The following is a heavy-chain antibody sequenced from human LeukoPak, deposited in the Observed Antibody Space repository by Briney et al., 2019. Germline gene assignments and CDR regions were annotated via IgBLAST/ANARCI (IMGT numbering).Heavy chain of an antibody. CDR3: AKTHGHSSSWYIIDY. Sequence: PGGSLRLSCAASGFIFSTYSMNWVRQAPGKGLEWVSYISSGSSNIYYADSVKGRFTISRDNAKNSLYLQMNSLRDEDTAVYSCAKTHGHSSSWYIIDYWGQGTLVTVSS. D-gene: IGHD6-13*01. J-gene: IGHJ4*02. V-gene: IGHV3-48*02. CDR2: ISSGSSNI. CDR1: GFIFSTYS.